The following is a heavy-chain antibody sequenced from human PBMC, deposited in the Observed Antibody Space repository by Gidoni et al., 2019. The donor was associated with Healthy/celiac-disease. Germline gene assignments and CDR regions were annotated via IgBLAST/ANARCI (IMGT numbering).Heavy chain of an antibody. CDR1: GYTFTSYD. J-gene: IGHJ6*02. V-gene: IGHV1-8*01. D-gene: IGHD5-18*01. CDR2: MNPNSGNT. CDR3: ARAGEGYTAMVYYYYYYGMDV. Sequence: VQSGAEVKKPGASVKVSCKASGYTFTSYDINWVRQATGQGLEWMGWMNPNSGNTGDAQKFQGRVTMTRNTYISTAYMELSSLRSEDTAVYYCARAGEGYTAMVYYYYYYGMDVWGQGTTVTVSS.